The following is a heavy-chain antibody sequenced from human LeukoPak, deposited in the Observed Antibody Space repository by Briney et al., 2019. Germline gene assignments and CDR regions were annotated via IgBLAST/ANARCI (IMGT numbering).Heavy chain of an antibody. D-gene: IGHD3-9*01. CDR2: INPNSGGT. J-gene: IGHJ5*02. CDR3: ARTLPKILTGSYRFDP. V-gene: IGHV1-2*02. CDR1: GYTFTGYY. Sequence: SVKVSCMGSGYTFTGYYLHWVGPAPGQGLEWVGCINPNSGGTNYAPKFQGSVTMTRDTSISTAYMELSRLRSDDTAVYYCARTLPKILTGSYRFDPWGQGTLVTVSS.